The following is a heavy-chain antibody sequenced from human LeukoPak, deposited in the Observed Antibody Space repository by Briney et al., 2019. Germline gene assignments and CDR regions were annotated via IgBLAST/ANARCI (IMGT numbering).Heavy chain of an antibody. CDR3: ARDRYYDSWFDP. Sequence: PSETLSLTCTVSGGSISSSNYYWGWIRQPPGKGLEWIGSIYYSGNTYYNPSLKSRVTISVDTSKNQFSLKLTSVTAADTAVYYCARDRYYDSWFDPWGQGTLVTVSS. CDR2: IYYSGNT. V-gene: IGHV4-39*02. CDR1: GGSISSSNYY. D-gene: IGHD3-22*01. J-gene: IGHJ5*02.